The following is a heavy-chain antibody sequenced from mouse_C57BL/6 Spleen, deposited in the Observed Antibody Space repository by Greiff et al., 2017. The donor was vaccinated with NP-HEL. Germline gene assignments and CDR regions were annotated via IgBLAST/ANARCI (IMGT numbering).Heavy chain of an antibody. CDR1: GFTFSDYY. J-gene: IGHJ2*01. Sequence: EVQLVDSEGGLVQPGSSMKLSCTASGFTFSDYYMAWVRQVPEKGLEWVANINYDGSSTYYLDSLKSRFIISRDNAKNILYLQMSSLKSEDTATYYCARDYGNYLDYWGQGTTLTVSS. D-gene: IGHD2-1*01. CDR2: INYDGSST. V-gene: IGHV5-16*01. CDR3: ARDYGNYLDY.